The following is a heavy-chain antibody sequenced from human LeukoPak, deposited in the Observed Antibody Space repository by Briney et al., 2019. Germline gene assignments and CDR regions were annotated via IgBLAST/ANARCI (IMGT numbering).Heavy chain of an antibody. J-gene: IGHJ5*02. Sequence: SETLSLTCAVYGGSFSGYYWSWIRQPPGKGLEWTGEINHSGSTNYNPSLKSRVTISVDTSKNQFSLKLSSVTAADTAVYYCARVLHPRYSYGSFDPWGPGTLVTVSS. CDR1: GGSFSGYY. CDR3: ARVLHPRYSYGSFDP. CDR2: INHSGST. V-gene: IGHV4-34*01. D-gene: IGHD5-18*01.